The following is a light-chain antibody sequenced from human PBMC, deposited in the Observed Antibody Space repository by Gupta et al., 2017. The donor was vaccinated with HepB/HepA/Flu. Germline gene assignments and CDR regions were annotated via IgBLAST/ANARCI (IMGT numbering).Light chain of an antibody. CDR2: RND. V-gene: IGLV1-47*01. CDR1: SSNIGNNH. J-gene: IGLJ3*02. Sequence: HSVLTPPPLAQGTPAQRVTISCSGSSSNIGNNHLYWYQQLPGTAPKLLIYRNDQRPSGVPDGFSGSKSGTAASLAISGIRFEDEADYYCAASDDTLSGWVFGGGTKLTVL. CDR3: AASDDTLSGWV.